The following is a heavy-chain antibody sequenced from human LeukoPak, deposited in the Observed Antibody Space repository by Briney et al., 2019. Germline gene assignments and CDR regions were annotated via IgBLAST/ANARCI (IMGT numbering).Heavy chain of an antibody. Sequence: ASVKVSCKASGYTFTSYDINWVRQATGQGLEWMGWMNPNSGNTGYAQKFQGRVTMTRNTSISTAYMELSSLRSEDTAVYYCARVPPYMKVVGLTADYWGQGTLVTVSS. CDR2: MNPNSGNT. CDR3: ARVPPYMKVVGLTADY. D-gene: IGHD3-22*01. J-gene: IGHJ4*02. V-gene: IGHV1-8*01. CDR1: GYTFTSYD.